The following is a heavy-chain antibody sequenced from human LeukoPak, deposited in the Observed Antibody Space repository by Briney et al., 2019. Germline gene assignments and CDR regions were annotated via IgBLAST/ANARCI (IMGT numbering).Heavy chain of an antibody. V-gene: IGHV4-61*01. D-gene: IGHD3-22*01. Sequence: SETLSLTCTVSGGSVSSGSYYWSWIRQPPGKGLEWIGYIYDSWSTNYNPSLKSRVTISVDTSKNQFSLKLSSVTAADTAVYYCARDPSGYFNYWGQGTLVTVSS. J-gene: IGHJ4*02. CDR3: ARDPSGYFNY. CDR1: GGSVSSGSYY. CDR2: IYDSWST.